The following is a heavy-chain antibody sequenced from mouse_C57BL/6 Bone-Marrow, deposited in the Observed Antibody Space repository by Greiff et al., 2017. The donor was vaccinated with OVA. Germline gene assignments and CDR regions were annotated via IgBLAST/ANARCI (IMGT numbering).Heavy chain of an antibody. V-gene: IGHV2-5*01. CDR3: AKNPVRNYYAMDY. CDR2: IWRGGST. CDR1: GFSLPSYG. J-gene: IGHJ4*01. Sequence: VQLQQSGPGLVQPSQCLSITCTVSGFSLPSYGVHWVRQSPGKGLEWLGVIWRGGSTDYNAAFMSRLSITTDNSKSQVFFKMNSLQADNTAIDYCAKNPVRNYYAMDYWGQGTSVTVSS.